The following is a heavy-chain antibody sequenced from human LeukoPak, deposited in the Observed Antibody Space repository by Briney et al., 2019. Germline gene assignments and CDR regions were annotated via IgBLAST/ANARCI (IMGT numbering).Heavy chain of an antibody. Sequence: KPGESLQISCKGSGSIFTSYWIGWVRQLPGKGLEWMGIIYPGDSDTRYSPSFQGQVTISADKSISTAYLQWSSLKASDTAMYYCARPKLDCSSTSCSDDAFDIWGQGTMVTVSS. D-gene: IGHD2-2*01. V-gene: IGHV5-51*01. CDR1: GSIFTSYW. CDR2: IYPGDSDT. J-gene: IGHJ3*02. CDR3: ARPKLDCSSTSCSDDAFDI.